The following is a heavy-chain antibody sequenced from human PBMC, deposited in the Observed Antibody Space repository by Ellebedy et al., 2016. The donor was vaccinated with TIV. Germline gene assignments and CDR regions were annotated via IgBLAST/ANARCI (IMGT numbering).Heavy chain of an antibody. J-gene: IGHJ4*02. D-gene: IGHD6-13*01. V-gene: IGHV3-48*04. CDR3: VRDEDSNSWLFDR. Sequence: GGSLRLXCAASGFTFSSYAMSWVRQAPGKGLEWVSYISSSDTTIYYADSVKGRFIISRDNAKNSLYLQMNNLRAEDTAVYYCVRDEDSNSWLFDRWGQGILVTVSS. CDR1: GFTFSSYA. CDR2: ISSSDTTI.